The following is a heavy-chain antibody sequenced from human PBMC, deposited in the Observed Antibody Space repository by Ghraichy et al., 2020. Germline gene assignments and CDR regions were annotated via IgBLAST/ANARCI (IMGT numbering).Heavy chain of an antibody. Sequence: SETLSLTCAVYGGSFSGYYWSWIRQPPGKGLEWIAEINHSGSSNYNPSLKSRVTISVDTSKNQFSLKLSSVTAADTAVYYCARGGGSSWYVDYWGQGTLVTVSS. D-gene: IGHD6-13*01. CDR3: ARGGGSSWYVDY. CDR2: INHSGSS. V-gene: IGHV4-34*01. CDR1: GGSFSGYY. J-gene: IGHJ4*02.